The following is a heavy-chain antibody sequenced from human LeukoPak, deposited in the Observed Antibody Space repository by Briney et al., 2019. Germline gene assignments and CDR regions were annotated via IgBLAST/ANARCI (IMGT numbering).Heavy chain of an antibody. J-gene: IGHJ4*02. CDR2: INHSGST. CDR3: ARTRSSGYLTFDY. CDR1: GGSFSGYD. V-gene: IGHV4-34*01. D-gene: IGHD3-22*01. Sequence: PSETLSLTCAVYGGSFSGYDWSWIRQPPGKGLEWIGEINHSGSTNYNPSLKSRITISVDTSKNQFSLKLNSVTAADTAVYYCARTRSSGYLTFDYWGQGILVTVSS.